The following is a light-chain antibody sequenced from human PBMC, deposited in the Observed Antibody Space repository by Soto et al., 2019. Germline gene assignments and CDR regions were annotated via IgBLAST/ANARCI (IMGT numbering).Light chain of an antibody. J-gene: IGLJ1*01. CDR3: CSHAGSSTYV. Sequence: QSALTQPRSVSGSPGQSVTISCTGTSIDVGDYVSWYQQHPGKAPKVMIYDVTQRPSGVPDRFSGSKSGNTASLTVSGLQAEDEGDYYCCSHAGSSTYVFGTGTKLTVL. CDR1: SIDVGDY. CDR2: DVT. V-gene: IGLV2-11*01.